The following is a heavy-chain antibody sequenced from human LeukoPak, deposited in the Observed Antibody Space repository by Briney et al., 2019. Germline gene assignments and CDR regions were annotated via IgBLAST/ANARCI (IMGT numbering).Heavy chain of an antibody. D-gene: IGHD3-10*01. CDR1: GYTFTSYD. CDR3: ARGPMSSWGQWFGELFPLDY. J-gene: IGHJ4*02. Sequence: GASVKVSCKASGYTFTSYDINWVRQATGLGLEWMGWMNPNSGNTGYAQKFQGRVTMTRNTSITTAYMELSSLRSEDTAVYYCARGPMSSWGQWFGELFPLDYWGQGTLVTVSS. V-gene: IGHV1-8*01. CDR2: MNPNSGNT.